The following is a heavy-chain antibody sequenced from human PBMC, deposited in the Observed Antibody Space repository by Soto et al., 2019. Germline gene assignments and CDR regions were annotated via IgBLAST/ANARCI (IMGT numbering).Heavy chain of an antibody. CDR2: IWYDGSNK. J-gene: IGHJ3*02. V-gene: IGHV3-33*01. Sequence: GGSLRLSCAASGFTFSSYGMHWVRQAPGKGLEWVAVIWYDGSNKYYADSVKGRFTISRDNSKNTLYLQMNSLRAEDTAVYYCASEAGTHDAFEIWGQGTMVTVSS. CDR3: ASEAGTHDAFEI. D-gene: IGHD6-19*01. CDR1: GFTFSSYG.